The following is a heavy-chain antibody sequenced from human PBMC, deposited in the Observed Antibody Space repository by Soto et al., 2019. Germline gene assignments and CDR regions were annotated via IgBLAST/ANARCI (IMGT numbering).Heavy chain of an antibody. D-gene: IGHD5-12*01. CDR2: IYHSGST. J-gene: IGHJ4*02. CDR1: GGSISSGGYS. CDR3: ARTRYSGYVTPFDY. V-gene: IGHV4-30-2*01. Sequence: SETLSLTCAVSGGSISSGGYSWSWIRQPPGKGLEWIGYIYHSGSTYYNPSLKSRVTISVDRSKNQFSLKLSSVTAADTAVYYCARTRYSGYVTPFDYWGQGTLVTVSS.